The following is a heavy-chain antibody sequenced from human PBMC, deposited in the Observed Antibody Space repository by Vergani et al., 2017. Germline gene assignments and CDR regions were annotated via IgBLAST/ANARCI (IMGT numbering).Heavy chain of an antibody. D-gene: IGHD2-2*01. Sequence: EVQLLESGGGLVQPGGSLRLSCAASGFTFSSYAMSWVRQAPGKGLEWVSAISGSGGSTYYADSVKGRFTISRDNSKNTLYLQMNSLRAEDTAVYYCAKGGVVVPAAREPFDYWGQGTLVTVSS. CDR3: AKGGVVVPAAREPFDY. V-gene: IGHV3-23*01. CDR2: ISGSGGST. J-gene: IGHJ4*02. CDR1: GFTFSSYA.